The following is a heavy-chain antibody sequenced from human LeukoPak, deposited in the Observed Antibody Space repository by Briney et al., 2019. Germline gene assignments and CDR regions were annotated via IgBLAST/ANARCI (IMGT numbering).Heavy chain of an antibody. CDR3: ARETRGYSYGYVH. Sequence: PSETLSLTCTVSGGSISSGGYYWSWIRQHPGTGLEWIGYIYYSGSTYYNPSLKSRVTISVDTSKNQFSLKLSSVTAADTAVYYCARETRGYSYGYVHWGQGTLVTVSS. CDR1: GGSISSGGYY. D-gene: IGHD5-18*01. V-gene: IGHV4-31*03. CDR2: IYYSGST. J-gene: IGHJ4*02.